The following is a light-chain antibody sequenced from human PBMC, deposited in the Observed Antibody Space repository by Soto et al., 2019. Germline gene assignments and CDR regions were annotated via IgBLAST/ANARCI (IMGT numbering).Light chain of an antibody. Sequence: QSVLTQPPSASGPPGQRVTIFCSGSSSNIARNTVNWYQQLPGTAPKLLMYSNNQRPSGVPDRFSGSKSGTSVSLAISGLQSEDEAEYYCAAWDDTLNAPVFGGGTKLTVL. J-gene: IGLJ3*02. CDR2: SNN. CDR3: AAWDDTLNAPV. V-gene: IGLV1-44*01. CDR1: SSNIARNT.